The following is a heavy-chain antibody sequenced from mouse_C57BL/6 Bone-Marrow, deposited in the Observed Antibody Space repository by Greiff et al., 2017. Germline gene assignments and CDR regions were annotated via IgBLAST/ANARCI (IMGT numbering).Heavy chain of an antibody. CDR3: EGTRSIYPYYFDY. CDR2: IDPNSGGT. Sequence: VQLQQPGAELVKPGASVKLSCKASGYTFTSYWMHWVKQRPGRGLEWIGRIDPNSGGTKYNEKFKSKATLTVDKPSSTAYMQLSSLTSDDSAVXYCEGTRSIYPYYFDYWGQGTTLTVSA. CDR1: GYTFTSYW. V-gene: IGHV1-72*01. D-gene: IGHD2-1*01. J-gene: IGHJ2*01.